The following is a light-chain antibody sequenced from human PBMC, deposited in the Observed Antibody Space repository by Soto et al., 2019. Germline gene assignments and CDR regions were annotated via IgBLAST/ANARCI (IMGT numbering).Light chain of an antibody. V-gene: IGLV4-69*01. Sequence: QSVLTQSPSASASLGASVKLTCTLSSGHSPYAIAWHQQQPEKGPRYLMNLNSDGSHNKGDGIPARFSGSSSGAERYLTISSLQSEDEADYYCQTWGTGIRVFGGGTKLTVL. J-gene: IGLJ3*02. CDR1: SGHSPYA. CDR2: LNSDGSH. CDR3: QTWGTGIRV.